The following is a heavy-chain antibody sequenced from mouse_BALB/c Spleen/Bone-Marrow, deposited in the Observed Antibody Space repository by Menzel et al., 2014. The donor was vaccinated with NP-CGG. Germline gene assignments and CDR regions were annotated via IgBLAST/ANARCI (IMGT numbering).Heavy chain of an antibody. Sequence: QVQLQQSGAELVKPGASVKMSCKASGYTFTSYWINWVKQRPGQGLEWIGDIYPGRGITNYNEKFKSKATLTLDTSSSTAYVQLSSLTSEGSAVYYCSRSFITTAYYAMDYWGQGTSVTVSS. D-gene: IGHD1-2*01. J-gene: IGHJ4*01. CDR1: GYTFTSYW. V-gene: IGHV1-55*01. CDR2: IYPGRGIT. CDR3: SRSFITTAYYAMDY.